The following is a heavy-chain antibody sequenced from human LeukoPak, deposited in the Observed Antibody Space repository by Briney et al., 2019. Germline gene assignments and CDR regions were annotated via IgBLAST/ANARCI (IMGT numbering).Heavy chain of an antibody. D-gene: IGHD2-15*01. CDR3: ASYPRYVSSPPFDY. CDR2: INPNTGDT. V-gene: IGHV1-2*02. CDR1: GYTFTSYY. J-gene: IGHJ4*02. Sequence: ASVKVSCKASGYTFTSYYMHWVRQAPGQGFEWMGWINPNTGDTNYAQKFQGRVTMTRDTTISTAYMELSRLTSDDTAVYYCASYPRYVSSPPFDYWGQGTLVTVSS.